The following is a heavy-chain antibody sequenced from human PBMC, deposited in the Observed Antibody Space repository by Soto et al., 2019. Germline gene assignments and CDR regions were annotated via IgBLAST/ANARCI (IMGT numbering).Heavy chain of an antibody. CDR2: VFYTGRA. J-gene: IGHJ5*02. V-gene: IGHV4-59*01. CDR1: GGSLGSYY. Sequence: SETLSLTCTVSGGSLGSYYWSWIRQPPGKGLEWIGYVFYTGRANYNASLKSRVSISLDTSNYQFSLKLSSVTAADTAVYYCARVREYSGYDMANWFDPWGQGTLVTVSS. D-gene: IGHD5-12*01. CDR3: ARVREYSGYDMANWFDP.